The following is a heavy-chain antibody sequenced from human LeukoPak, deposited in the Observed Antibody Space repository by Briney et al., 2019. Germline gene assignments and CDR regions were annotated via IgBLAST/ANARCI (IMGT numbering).Heavy chain of an antibody. CDR1: GFTFSWYA. D-gene: IGHD2-2*01. CDR3: ARFTSALPAYYYGMDV. J-gene: IGHJ6*02. V-gene: IGHV3-48*02. CDR2: ISSSSSTT. Sequence: GGSVRLSCAASGFTFSWYAMVWVCGGPGKGLEWVSYISSSSSTTHYADSVKGRFTISRDNAKNSLYLQMNNLRDEDTAVYYCARFTSALPAYYYGMDVWGQGTTVTVSS.